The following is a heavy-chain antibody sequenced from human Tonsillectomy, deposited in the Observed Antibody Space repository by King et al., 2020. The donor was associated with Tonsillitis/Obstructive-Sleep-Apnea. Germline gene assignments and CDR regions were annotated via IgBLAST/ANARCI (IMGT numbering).Heavy chain of an antibody. CDR3: ARGGRYSGYGDGMDV. J-gene: IGHJ6*02. D-gene: IGHD5-12*01. CDR2: ISYDGSNK. V-gene: IGHV3-30*04. Sequence: VQLVESGGGVVQPGRSLRLSCAASGFTFSSYVMHWVRQAPGKGLEWVALISYDGSNKYYADSVKGRFTISRDNSKNTLYLQMNNLRAEDTAVYNCARGGRYSGYGDGMDVWGQGTPVTVSS. CDR1: GFTFSSYV.